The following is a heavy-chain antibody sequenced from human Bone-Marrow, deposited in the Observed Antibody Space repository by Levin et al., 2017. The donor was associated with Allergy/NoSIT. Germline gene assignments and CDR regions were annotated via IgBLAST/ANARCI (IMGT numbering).Heavy chain of an antibody. CDR3: AEGDCYSGSCYGPDWFDP. D-gene: IGHD2-15*01. V-gene: IGHV1-8*01. J-gene: IGHJ5*02. CDR1: GYTFTSYN. Sequence: GESLKISCKTSGYTFTSYNVYWVRQAPGQGLEWMGYINPNSGNTGYAQKFQGRVTMTRNSSITTAYMELSGLRFEDTAIYYCAEGDCYSGSCYGPDWFDPWGQGTQVTVSS. CDR2: INPNSGNT.